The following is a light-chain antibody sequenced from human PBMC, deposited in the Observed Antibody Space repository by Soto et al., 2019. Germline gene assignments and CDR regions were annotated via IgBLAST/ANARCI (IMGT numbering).Light chain of an antibody. V-gene: IGLV2-14*03. CDR1: SSDVVGYNF. Sequence: QSVLTQPASVFGSPGQSITISCTGTSSDVVGYNFVSWYQQLPGKAPKLMIYEVTSRPSGVSNRFSGSKSGNTASLTISGLQPEDEDQYYCSSYTTSSTVVFGTGTKVTVL. CDR3: SSYTTSSTVV. CDR2: EVT. J-gene: IGLJ1*01.